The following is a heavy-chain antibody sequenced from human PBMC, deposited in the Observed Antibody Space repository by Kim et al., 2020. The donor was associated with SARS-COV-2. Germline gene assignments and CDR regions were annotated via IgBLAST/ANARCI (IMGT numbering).Heavy chain of an antibody. Sequence: GESLKISCKGSGYSFTSYWIGWVRQMPGKGLEWMGIIYPGDSDTRYSPSFQGQVTISADKSISTAYLQWSSLKASDTARYYCARRGGSYYDYYYYYYGMDVWGQRTTVTVSS. J-gene: IGHJ6*02. CDR2: IYPGDSDT. CDR1: GYSFTSYW. CDR3: ARRGGSYYDYYYYYYGMDV. D-gene: IGHD1-26*01. V-gene: IGHV5-51*01.